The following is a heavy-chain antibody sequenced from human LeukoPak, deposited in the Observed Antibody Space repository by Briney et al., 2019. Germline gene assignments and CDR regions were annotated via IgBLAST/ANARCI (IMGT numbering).Heavy chain of an antibody. CDR2: INPSGGST. CDR1: GYTFTGYY. J-gene: IGHJ5*02. V-gene: IGHV1-46*01. CDR3: ARAPFLIPWFDP. Sequence: GASVKVSCKASGYTFTGYYMHWVRQAPGQGLEWMGIINPSGGSTSYAQKFQGRVTMTRDTSTSTVYMELSSLRSEDTAVYYCARAPFLIPWFDPWGQGTLVAVSS. D-gene: IGHD3-16*01.